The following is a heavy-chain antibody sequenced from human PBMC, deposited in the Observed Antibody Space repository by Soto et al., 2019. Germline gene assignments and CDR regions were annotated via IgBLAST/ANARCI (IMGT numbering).Heavy chain of an antibody. CDR3: ARPLVGALGYFDY. D-gene: IGHD1-26*01. V-gene: IGHV1-2*02. J-gene: IGHJ4*02. CDR2: INPNSGGT. CDR1: GYTFTGYY. Sequence: GASVKVSCKASGYTFTGYYMHWVRQAPGQGLEWMGWINPNSGGTNYAQKFQGRVTMTRDTSISTAYMELSRLRSDDTAVYYCARPLVGALGYFDYWGQGTLVTVSS.